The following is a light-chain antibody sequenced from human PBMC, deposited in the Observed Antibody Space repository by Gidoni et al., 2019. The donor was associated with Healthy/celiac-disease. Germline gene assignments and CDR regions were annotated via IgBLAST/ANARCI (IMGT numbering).Light chain of an antibody. CDR3: QTWGTGIQV. CDR1: SGHSNYV. V-gene: IGLV4-69*01. CDR2: LNSDGSH. J-gene: IGLJ2*01. Sequence: QLVLTQSPSASASLGASVKLTCTLSSGHSNYVIAWHQQQPEKGPRYLMNLNSDGSHSNGDGIPDRFSGSSSGAERYLTISSLQSEDEADYYCQTWGTGIQVFGGGTKLTVL.